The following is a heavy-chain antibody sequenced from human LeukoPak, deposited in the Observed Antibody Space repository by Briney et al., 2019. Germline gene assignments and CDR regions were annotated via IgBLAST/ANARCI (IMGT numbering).Heavy chain of an antibody. D-gene: IGHD3-22*01. V-gene: IGHV4-30-4*08. CDR3: ARGDYDYYDTNGYYGLDY. CDR2: IHHSGST. CDR1: GGSISGDYY. Sequence: PSETLSLTCTVSGGSISGDYYWSWIRQPPGKGLEWIGYIHHSGSTSYNPSLKSRLIISVDTSNNQFSLRLRSVTAADTAVYYCARGDYDYYDTNGYYGLDYWGQGTLVTVSS. J-gene: IGHJ4*02.